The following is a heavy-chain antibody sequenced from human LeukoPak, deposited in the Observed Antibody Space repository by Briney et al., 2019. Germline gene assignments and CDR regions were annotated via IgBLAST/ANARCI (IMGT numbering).Heavy chain of an antibody. CDR2: MNPNSGNT. CDR3: ARDGTYVAVAGTGPYGMDV. CDR1: GYTFTSYD. V-gene: IGHV1-8*01. J-gene: IGHJ6*02. Sequence: ASVNVSCKASGYTFTSYDINWVRQATGQGLEWMGWMNPNSGNTGYAQKFQGRVTMTRNTSISTAYMELSSLRSEDTAVYYCARDGTYVAVAGTGPYGMDVWGQGTTVTVSS. D-gene: IGHD6-19*01.